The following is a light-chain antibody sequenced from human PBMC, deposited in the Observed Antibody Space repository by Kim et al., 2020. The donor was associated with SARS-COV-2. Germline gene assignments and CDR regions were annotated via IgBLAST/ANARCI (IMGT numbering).Light chain of an antibody. CDR3: QQYNNWPPEYT. Sequence: SQGERATLSCRASQSVSSNLAWYQQKPGQAPRLRIYGASTRATGIPARFSGSGSGTEFTLTISSLQSEDFAVYYCQQYNNWPPEYTFGQGTKLEI. J-gene: IGKJ2*01. CDR2: GAS. V-gene: IGKV3-15*01. CDR1: QSVSSN.